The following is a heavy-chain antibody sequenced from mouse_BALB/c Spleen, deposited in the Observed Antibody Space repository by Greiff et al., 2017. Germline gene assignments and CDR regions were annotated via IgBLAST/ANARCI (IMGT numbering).Heavy chain of an antibody. V-gene: IGHV5-4*02. D-gene: IGHD2-2*01. CDR3: ARDGGYGYDDRFAY. J-gene: IGHJ3*01. Sequence: EVQRVESGGGLVKPGGSLKLSCAASGFTFSDYYMYWVRQTPEKRLEWVATISDGGSYTYYPDSVKGRFTISRDNAKNNLYLQMSSLKSEDTAMYYCARDGGYGYDDRFAYWGQGTLVTVSA. CDR2: ISDGGSYT. CDR1: GFTFSDYY.